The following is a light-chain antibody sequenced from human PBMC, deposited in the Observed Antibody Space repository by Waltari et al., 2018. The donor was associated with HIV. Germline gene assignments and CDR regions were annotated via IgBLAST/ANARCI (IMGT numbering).Light chain of an antibody. CDR3: SSYTSSSLVV. CDR2: EVS. CDR1: SSDVGGYNY. Sequence: QSALTQPASVSGSPGQSITISCTGTSSDVGGYNYVSWYQQHPGKSPKLMIYEVSNRPSGVCNRFSGSKSGSTASLTISGLQAEDEADYYCSSYTSSSLVVFGGGTKLTVL. J-gene: IGLJ2*01. V-gene: IGLV2-14*01.